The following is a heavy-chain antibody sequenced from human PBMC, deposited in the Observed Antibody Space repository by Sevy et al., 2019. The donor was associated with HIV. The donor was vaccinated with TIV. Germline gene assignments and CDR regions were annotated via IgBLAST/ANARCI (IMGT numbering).Heavy chain of an antibody. V-gene: IGHV3-30*02. CDR2: IGNDGNKK. D-gene: IGHD3-22*01. CDR3: AKDPYGSDSGGYHHFDY. Sequence: GGSLRLSCTASGFTFRKYGMHWVRQAPGKGLEWVTFIGNDGNKKYNGDSVKGRFTISRDNLKNTLYLQMNRLRAEDKAVYYCAKDPYGSDSGGYHHFDYWGQGTLVTVSS. J-gene: IGHJ4*02. CDR1: GFTFRKYG.